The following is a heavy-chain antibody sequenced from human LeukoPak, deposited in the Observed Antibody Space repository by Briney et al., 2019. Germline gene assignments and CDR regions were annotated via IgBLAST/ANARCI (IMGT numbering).Heavy chain of an antibody. V-gene: IGHV3-53*01. Sequence: GGSLRLSCAASGFTFSSYAMSWVRQAPGKGLEWVSVIYRGGSTEYADSVKGRFTISRDTYKNTVYLEMNSLRVEDTAVYYCARGGARQQLFENYFDYWGQGTLVTVSS. CDR2: IYRGGST. J-gene: IGHJ4*02. CDR3: ARGGARQQLFENYFDY. D-gene: IGHD6-13*01. CDR1: GFTFSSYA.